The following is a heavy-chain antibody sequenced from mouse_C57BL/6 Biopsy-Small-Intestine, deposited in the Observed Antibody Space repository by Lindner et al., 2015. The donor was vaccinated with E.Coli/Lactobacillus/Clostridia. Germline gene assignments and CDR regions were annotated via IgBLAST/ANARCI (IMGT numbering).Heavy chain of an antibody. CDR1: GYAFSTYW. V-gene: IGHV1-80*01. Sequence: VQLQESGAELVKPGASVKISCKASGYAFSTYWMNWVKQRPGKGLEWIGQIYPGNGDTNYNGKFKGKATLTADKSSSTAYMQLSSLTSEDSAVYFCARRDYGSSNGYFDVWATGTTVTVSS. CDR3: ARRDYGSSNGYFDV. CDR2: IYPGNGDT. D-gene: IGHD1-1*01. J-gene: IGHJ1*03.